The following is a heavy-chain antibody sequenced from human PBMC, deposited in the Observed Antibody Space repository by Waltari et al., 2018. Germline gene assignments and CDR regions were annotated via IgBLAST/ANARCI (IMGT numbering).Heavy chain of an antibody. D-gene: IGHD5-18*01. CDR3: ARSRRGYSYAYYFDY. J-gene: IGHJ4*02. CDR2: IIPIFGTA. Sequence: QVQLVQSGAEVKKPGASVKVSCQASGYTFTSYDINWVRQATGQGLEWMGGIIPIFGTANYAQKFQGRVTITTDESTSTAYMELSSLRSEDTAVYYCARSRRGYSYAYYFDYWGQGTLVTVSS. V-gene: IGHV1-69*01. CDR1: GYTFTSYD.